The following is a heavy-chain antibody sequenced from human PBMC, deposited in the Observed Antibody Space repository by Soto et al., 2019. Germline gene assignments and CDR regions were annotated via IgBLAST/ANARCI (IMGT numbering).Heavy chain of an antibody. D-gene: IGHD3-10*01. V-gene: IGHV3-30*03. CDR3: ATNPYYYGSGSYSWDYYYYMDV. CDR1: GFTFSSYG. J-gene: IGHJ6*03. CDR2: ISYDGSNK. Sequence: GGSLRLSCAASGFTFSSYGMHWVRQAPGKGLEWVAVISYDGSNKYYADSVKGRFTISRDNSKNTLYLQMNSLRAEDTAVYYCATNPYYYGSGSYSWDYYYYMDVWGKGTTVTVSS.